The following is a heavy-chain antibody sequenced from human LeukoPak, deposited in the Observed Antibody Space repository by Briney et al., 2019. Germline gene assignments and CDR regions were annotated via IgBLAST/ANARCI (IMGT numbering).Heavy chain of an antibody. Sequence: ASVTVSCKASGYTFTSYDINWVRQATGQGLEWMGWMNPNSGNTGYAQKFQGRVTMTRNTSISTAYMKLSSPRSEDTAVYYCARIPGITMVRGVIHLDYWGQGTLVTVSS. V-gene: IGHV1-8*01. CDR1: GYTFTSYD. D-gene: IGHD3-10*01. J-gene: IGHJ4*02. CDR3: ARIPGITMVRGVIHLDY. CDR2: MNPNSGNT.